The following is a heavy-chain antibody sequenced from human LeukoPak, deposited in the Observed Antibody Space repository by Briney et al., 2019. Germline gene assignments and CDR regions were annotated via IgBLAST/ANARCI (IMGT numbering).Heavy chain of an antibody. CDR3: ARGAGTLIDY. J-gene: IGHJ4*02. Sequence: GASLKISCKGSGSSFSSYWIGWVRQMPGKGLEWMGFIYPDDSDTRYRPSFQGQVTMSADKSTSTAYLQWRSLKASDTAMYYCARGAGTLIDYWGQGTLVTVSS. CDR1: GSSFSSYW. V-gene: IGHV5-51*01. CDR2: IYPDDSDT. D-gene: IGHD3-10*01.